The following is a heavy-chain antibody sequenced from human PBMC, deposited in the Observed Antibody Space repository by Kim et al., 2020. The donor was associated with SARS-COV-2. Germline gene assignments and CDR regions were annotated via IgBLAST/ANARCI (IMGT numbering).Heavy chain of an antibody. V-gene: IGHV3-13*01. D-gene: IGHD1-26*01. CDR1: GFTFSSYD. CDR2: IGTAGDT. Sequence: GGSLRLSCAASGFTFSSYDMHWVRQATGKGLEWVSAIGTAGDTYYPGSVKGRFTISRENAKNSLYLQMNSLRAGDTAVYYCARSLTVGAQVYFDYWGQGTLVTVSS. J-gene: IGHJ4*02. CDR3: ARSLTVGAQVYFDY.